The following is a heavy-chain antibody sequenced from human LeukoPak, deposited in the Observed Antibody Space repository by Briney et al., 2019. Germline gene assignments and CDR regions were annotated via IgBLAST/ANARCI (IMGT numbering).Heavy chain of an antibody. Sequence: GESLKISCQASGYSFTSSWIGGARRMPGKGLEWMAIINPGDSDTRYSPSFQGQVTISADKSISTVYLQWGSLKASDTAMYYCARQPGAGWFDPWGQGTLVTVSS. CDR3: ARQPGAGWFDP. CDR2: INPGDSDT. CDR1: GYSFTSSW. V-gene: IGHV5-51*01. D-gene: IGHD3-10*01. J-gene: IGHJ5*02.